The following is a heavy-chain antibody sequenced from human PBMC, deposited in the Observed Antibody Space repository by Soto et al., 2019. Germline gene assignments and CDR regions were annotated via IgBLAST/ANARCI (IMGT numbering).Heavy chain of an antibody. Sequence: QVQLVQSGAEVKKPGASVKVSCKASGYTFTSYYMHWVRQAPGQGLEWMGIINPSGGSTSYAQKFQGRVTMTRDTSSSTVYMELSSLRSEATVVYYCARLGGLLFYWGQGTLVTVSS. CDR2: INPSGGST. CDR3: ARLGGLLFY. CDR1: GYTFTSYY. J-gene: IGHJ4*02. V-gene: IGHV1-46*01. D-gene: IGHD5-18*01.